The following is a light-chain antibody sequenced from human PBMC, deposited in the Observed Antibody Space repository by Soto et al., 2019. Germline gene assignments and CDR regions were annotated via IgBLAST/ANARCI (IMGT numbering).Light chain of an antibody. Sequence: EIVLTQSPGTLSLSPGERATLSCRASQSVSNSYLAWYQQKPGQAPRLLMYSASNRATGIPDRFSGSGSETDFTLTISRLEPEDFAVYYCQQYGTTRITFGQGTRLEIK. J-gene: IGKJ5*01. CDR2: SAS. CDR3: QQYGTTRIT. V-gene: IGKV3-20*01. CDR1: QSVSNSY.